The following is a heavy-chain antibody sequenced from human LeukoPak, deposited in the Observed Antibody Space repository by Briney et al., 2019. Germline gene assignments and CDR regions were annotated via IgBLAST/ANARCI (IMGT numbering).Heavy chain of an antibody. D-gene: IGHD1-26*01. J-gene: IGHJ4*02. V-gene: IGHV3-30*18. CDR1: GFTFTTAW. CDR2: ISYDGSNK. CDR3: AKGIVGASPPFDY. Sequence: PGGSLRLSCAASGFTFTTAWMGWVRQAPGKGLEWVAVISYDGSNKYYADSVKGRFTISRDNSKNTLYLQMNSLRAEDTAVYYCAKGIVGASPPFDYWGQGTLVTVSS.